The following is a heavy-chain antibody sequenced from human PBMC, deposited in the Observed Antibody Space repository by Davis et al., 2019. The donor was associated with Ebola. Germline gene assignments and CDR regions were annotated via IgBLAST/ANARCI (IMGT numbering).Heavy chain of an antibody. CDR2: ISPDGSDK. J-gene: IGHJ3*02. CDR3: VKTRSNWWNDALEI. Sequence: SLKISCAASGISFSNYGMFWVRQAPGKVMEWVAVISPDGSDKNYADSGKGRFTISRDNSKNTLDLQMNSLRPEDTAVYYCVKTRSNWWNDALEIWGRGTMVIVSS. D-gene: IGHD2-8*02. CDR1: GISFSNYG. V-gene: IGHV3-30*18.